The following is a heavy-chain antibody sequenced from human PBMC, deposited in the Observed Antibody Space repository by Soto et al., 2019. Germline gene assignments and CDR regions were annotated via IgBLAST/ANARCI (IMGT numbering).Heavy chain of an antibody. CDR2: INPKNGAT. D-gene: IGHD3-22*01. CDR1: GYTFTDYY. CDR3: ARVYYDSSGYLDY. Sequence: SVKVSCKASGYTFTDYYLHWVRQAPGQGLELMGWINPKNGATIYAQKFQGRVTMTRDTSISTAYMELSRLRSDDTAVYSCARVYYDSSGYLDYWGQGTLVTVSS. V-gene: IGHV1-2*02. J-gene: IGHJ4*02.